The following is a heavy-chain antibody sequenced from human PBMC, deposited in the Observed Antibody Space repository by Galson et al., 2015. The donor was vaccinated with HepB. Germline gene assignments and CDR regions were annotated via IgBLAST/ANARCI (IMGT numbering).Heavy chain of an antibody. V-gene: IGHV1-2*02. D-gene: IGHD6-19*01. J-gene: IGHJ4*02. Sequence: SVKVSCKASGYTFSGYYMYWVRQAPGQGLEWVGWINCNSGGTKYAQKFQGRVTMTRDTSICTAYMELRGLRSDYTAVYYCARVRVAGHSSPPPDYWGQGTLVTVSS. CDR1: GYTFSGYY. CDR3: ARVRVAGHSSPPPDY. CDR2: INCNSGGT.